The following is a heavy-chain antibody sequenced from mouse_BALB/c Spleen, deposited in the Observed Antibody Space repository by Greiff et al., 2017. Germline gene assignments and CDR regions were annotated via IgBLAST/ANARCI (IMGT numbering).Heavy chain of an antibody. V-gene: IGHV5-17*02. CDR1: GFTFSSFG. CDR3: ARSDTTVVALRYAMDY. D-gene: IGHD1-1*01. J-gene: IGHJ4*01. CDR2: ISSGSSTI. Sequence: EVQGVESGGGLVQPGGSRKLSCAASGFTFSSFGMHWVRQAPEKGLEWVAYISSGSSTIYYADTVKGRFTISRDNPKNTLFLQMTSLRSEDTAMYYCARSDTTVVALRYAMDYWGQGTSVTVSS.